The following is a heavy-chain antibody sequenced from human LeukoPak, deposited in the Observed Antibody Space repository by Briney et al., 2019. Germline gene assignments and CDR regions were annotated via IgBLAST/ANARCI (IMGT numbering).Heavy chain of an antibody. Sequence: SETLSLTCTVSGGSISSGGYYWSWIRQHPGKGLEWIGYIYYSGSTYYNPSLKSRVTISVDTSKNQFSLKLSSVTAADTAVYYCAREQQLGYFDYWGQGTLVTVSS. CDR3: AREQQLGYFDY. J-gene: IGHJ4*02. D-gene: IGHD6-13*01. CDR1: GGSISSGGYY. V-gene: IGHV4-31*03. CDR2: IYYSGST.